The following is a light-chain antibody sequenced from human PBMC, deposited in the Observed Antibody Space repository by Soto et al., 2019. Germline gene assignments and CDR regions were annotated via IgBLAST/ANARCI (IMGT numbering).Light chain of an antibody. V-gene: IGLV1-40*01. Sequence: QAVLTQPPSVSGAPGQRVTISCTGSSSNIGTSNIGAGYDVHWYQQLPGTAPKLLIYRNNNRPSGVPDRFSASKSGTSASLAITGLQAEDEADYYCQSYDSSLSVAAFGGGTQLTVL. CDR3: QSYDSSLSVAA. CDR2: RNN. J-gene: IGLJ3*02. CDR1: SSNIGTSNIGAGYD.